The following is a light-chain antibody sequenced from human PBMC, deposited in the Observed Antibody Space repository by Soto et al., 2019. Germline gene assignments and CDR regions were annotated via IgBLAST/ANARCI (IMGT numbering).Light chain of an antibody. V-gene: IGLV2-14*01. CDR3: SSYTTISTYV. J-gene: IGLJ1*01. CDR1: SSDVGGYNY. CDR2: DVR. Sequence: SALTQPASVSGSPGQSITISCTGTSSDVGGYNYASWYQQHPGKAPKLMIYDVRNRPSGVSNRFSGSKSVNTASLTISGLQAEDEADYYCSSYTTISTYVFGTGTKVTVL.